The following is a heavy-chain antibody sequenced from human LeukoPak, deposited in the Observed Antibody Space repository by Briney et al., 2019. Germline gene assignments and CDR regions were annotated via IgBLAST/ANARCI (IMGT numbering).Heavy chain of an antibody. CDR1: GYTFTSYY. J-gene: IGHJ4*02. CDR3: AKDHGSGSQYNSLLDY. CDR2: INPSGGST. Sequence: GASVKVSCKASGYTFTSYYMHWVRQAPGQGLEWMGIINPSGGSTSYAQKFQGRVTMTRDMSTSTVYMELSSLRSEDTAVYYCAKDHGSGSQYNSLLDYWGQGTLVTVSS. D-gene: IGHD3-10*01. V-gene: IGHV1-46*01.